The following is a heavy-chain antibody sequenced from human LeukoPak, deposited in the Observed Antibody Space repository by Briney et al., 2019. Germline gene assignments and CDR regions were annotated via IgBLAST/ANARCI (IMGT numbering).Heavy chain of an antibody. V-gene: IGHV1-69*13. J-gene: IGHJ5*02. CDR3: AREWAVAGQSPWFDP. CDR2: IIPIFGTA. Sequence: SVKVSCKASGGTFSSYAISWVRQAPGQGLEWMGGIIPIFGTANYAQKFQGRVTITADESTSTAYMELSSLRSEDTAVYYCAREWAVAGQSPWFDPWGQGTLVTVSS. D-gene: IGHD6-19*01. CDR1: GGTFSSYA.